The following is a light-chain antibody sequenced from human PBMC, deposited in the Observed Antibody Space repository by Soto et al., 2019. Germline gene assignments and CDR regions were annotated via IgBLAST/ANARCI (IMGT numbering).Light chain of an antibody. CDR1: NSDVGGYNY. J-gene: IGLJ2*01. CDR3: SSFSGNNNLL. V-gene: IGLV2-8*01. CDR2: EVS. Sequence: QSALTQPPSASGSPGQSVTISCTGTNSDVGGYNYVSWYQQHPGKAPKLIIYEVSKRPSGVPDRFSGSKSGNTASLTVSGLQAEDEADYYCSSFSGNNNLLFGGGTQLTVL.